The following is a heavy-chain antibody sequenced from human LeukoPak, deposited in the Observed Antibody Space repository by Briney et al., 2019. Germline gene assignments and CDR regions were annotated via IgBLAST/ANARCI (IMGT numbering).Heavy chain of an antibody. CDR2: IKQDGSTK. J-gene: IGHJ4*02. CDR3: VRIGNSSSSLDY. CDR1: GFTFSNYW. D-gene: IGHD6-6*01. Sequence: PGGSLRLSCAASGFTFSNYWMTWVRQAPGRGLEWVANIKQDGSTKYYVDSVKGRFTISRDNVKNSVYLQVNSLTAEDTALYYCVRIGNSSSSLDYWGQGSLVTVSS. V-gene: IGHV3-7*01.